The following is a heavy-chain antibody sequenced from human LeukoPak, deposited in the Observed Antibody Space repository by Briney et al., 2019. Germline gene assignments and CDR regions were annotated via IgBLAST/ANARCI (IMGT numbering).Heavy chain of an antibody. CDR3: ARRRIVAGTDAFDI. J-gene: IGHJ3*02. CDR1: GYTFTNYG. D-gene: IGHD6-19*01. CDR2: ISGYNGNT. Sequence: ASVKVSCKASGYTFTNYGISWVRQAPGQGLEWMGWISGYNGNTNYAQELQGSVTMTTDTSTNTAYMELRSLRSDDTAVYYCARRRIVAGTDAFDIWGQGTMVTVSS. V-gene: IGHV1-18*01.